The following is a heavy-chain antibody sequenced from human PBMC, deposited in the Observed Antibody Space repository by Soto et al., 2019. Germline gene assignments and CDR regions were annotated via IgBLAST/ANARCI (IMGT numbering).Heavy chain of an antibody. CDR3: ARRYCTNGVCYTVTDYFDY. V-gene: IGHV4-34*01. J-gene: IGHJ4*02. D-gene: IGHD2-8*01. CDR1: GASYSGYY. CDR2: INHSGST. Sequence: XGTLSPTCAVYGASYSGYYWSWIRKPPGKGLDWIGEINHSGSTNYNPSLKSRVTISVDTSKNQFSLKLSSVTAADTAVYYCARRYCTNGVCYTVTDYFDYWGQGTLVTVSS.